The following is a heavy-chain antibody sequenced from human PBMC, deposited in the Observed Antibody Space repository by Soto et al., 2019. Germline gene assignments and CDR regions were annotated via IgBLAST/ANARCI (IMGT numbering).Heavy chain of an antibody. V-gene: IGHV4-31*03. J-gene: IGHJ4*02. CDR3: ARMSGTYYVPDY. CDR2: IYHSGST. Sequence: QVQLQESGPRLVEASQTLSLTCTVSNASITSSGYYWSWVRQPPGQRLEWICYIYHSGSTFYSPSLQCRLTRSVDTSKNQFSLTLRSVTAADTAVYHCARMSGTYYVPDYWGQGTLVTASS. CDR1: NASITSSGYY. D-gene: IGHD1-26*01.